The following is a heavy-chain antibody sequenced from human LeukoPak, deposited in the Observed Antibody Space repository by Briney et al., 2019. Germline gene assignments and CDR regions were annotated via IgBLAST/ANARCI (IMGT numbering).Heavy chain of an antibody. CDR1: GFTFSSYE. J-gene: IGHJ6*02. CDR3: ARDRYGDYGSGSYYPYYYYGMDV. Sequence: GGSLRLSCAASGFTFSSYEMNWVRQAPGKGLEWVSYIGSSGSTIYYADSVKGRFTISRDNAKNSLYLQMNSLRAEDTAVYYCARDRYGDYGSGSYYPYYYYGMDVWGQGTTVTVSS. D-gene: IGHD3-10*01. V-gene: IGHV3-48*03. CDR2: IGSSGSTI.